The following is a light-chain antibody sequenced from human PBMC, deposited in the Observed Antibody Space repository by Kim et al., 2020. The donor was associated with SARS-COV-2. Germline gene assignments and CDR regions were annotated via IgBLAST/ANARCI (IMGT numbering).Light chain of an antibody. CDR3: QQYKDWPPLT. V-gene: IGKV3-15*01. Sequence: SPGERATLSCRASQSVSRNLAWYQLKPGQAPRLLIYVASTRATGIPDRFSGSGSGTEFTLIISSLQSEDFAVYYCQQYKDWPPLTFGGGTKVDIK. J-gene: IGKJ4*01. CDR2: VAS. CDR1: QSVSRN.